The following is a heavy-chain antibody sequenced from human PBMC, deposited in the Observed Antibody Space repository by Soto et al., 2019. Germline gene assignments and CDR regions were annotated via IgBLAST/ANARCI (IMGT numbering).Heavy chain of an antibody. D-gene: IGHD3-22*01. Sequence: SETLSLTCAVSGSSITNNHFWGWIRQPPGKGLEWIGSIYHGGRTSYSNPSLRDRVTISVDTSKNQFYLRLNSVTAADTAVYFCARSVFYTDSSGYYHCFDPWGQGNLVTVSS. CDR3: ARSVFYTDSSGYYHCFDP. V-gene: IGHV4-38-2*01. CDR1: GSSITNNHF. CDR2: IYHGGRT. J-gene: IGHJ5*02.